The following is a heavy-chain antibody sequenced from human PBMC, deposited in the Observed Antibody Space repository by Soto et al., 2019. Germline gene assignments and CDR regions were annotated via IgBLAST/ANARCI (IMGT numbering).Heavy chain of an antibody. CDR3: ARPEKIMDRPGDD. CDR2: INPTGGDT. CDR1: GYTLSSYN. Sequence: ASVKVSFKASGYTLSSYNMHWVRQAPGQGLEWMGVINPTGGDTIYAQKFQGRITMTRDTSTSTVYMELSSLRSDDTAVYYGARPEKIMDRPGDDWGQGTLSTCSS. D-gene: IGHD3-16*01. V-gene: IGHV1-46*01. J-gene: IGHJ4*02.